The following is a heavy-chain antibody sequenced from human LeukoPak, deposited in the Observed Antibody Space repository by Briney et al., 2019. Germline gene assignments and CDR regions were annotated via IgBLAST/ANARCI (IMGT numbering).Heavy chain of an antibody. V-gene: IGHV3-7*03. J-gene: IGHJ5*02. CDR2: IRQDGNEK. Sequence: GGSLRLSCATSGMTFSNYWMSWVRQAPGKGLEWVANIRQDGNEKYYVDSMKGRFTISRDNAKNSLYLQMNSLRAEDTAVYYCARPTMTLYKDNWFDPWGQGTLVTVSS. CDR1: GMTFSNYW. CDR3: ARPTMTLYKDNWFDP. D-gene: IGHD3-22*01.